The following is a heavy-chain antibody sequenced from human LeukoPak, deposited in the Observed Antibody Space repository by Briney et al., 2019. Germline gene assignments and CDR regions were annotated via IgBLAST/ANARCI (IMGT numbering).Heavy chain of an antibody. Sequence: GGSLRLSCAASGFTFSSYAMSWVRQAPGNGLEWVSAVSGGGSSTYYADSVKGRFTISRDNSKNTLYLQMNSLRAEDTAVYYCARGGGASFFDYWGQGTLVTVSS. V-gene: IGHV3-23*01. CDR1: GFTFSSYA. CDR2: VSGGGSST. CDR3: ARGGGASFFDY. J-gene: IGHJ4*02.